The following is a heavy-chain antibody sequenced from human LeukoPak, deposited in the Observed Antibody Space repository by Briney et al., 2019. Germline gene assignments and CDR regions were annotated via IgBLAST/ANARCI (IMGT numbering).Heavy chain of an antibody. D-gene: IGHD6-13*01. CDR1: GGSISSSSYC. CDR3: ARISIAAASFDY. CDR2: IYYSGST. J-gene: IGHJ4*02. V-gene: IGHV4-39*01. Sequence: SETLSRTCTVSGGSISSSSYCWGWIRQPPGKGLEWIGSIYYSGSTYYNPSLKSRVTISVDTSKNQFSLKLSSVTAADTAVYYCARISIAAASFDYWGQGTLVTVSS.